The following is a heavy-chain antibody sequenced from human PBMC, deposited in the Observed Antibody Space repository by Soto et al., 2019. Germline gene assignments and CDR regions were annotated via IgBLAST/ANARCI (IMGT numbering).Heavy chain of an antibody. Sequence: QVQLKESGPGLVKPSQTLSLTCTVSGGSISSGDYYWSWIRQPPGQGLEWIGYSYYIGSTYYNLSRKSRVTISVDTSKNLFALKLSSVTPADTAVYDCDSSSYGYIFYDYCGKATLVTVSS. CDR1: GGSISSGDYY. CDR3: DSSSYGYIFYDY. CDR2: SYYIGST. J-gene: IGHJ4*02. V-gene: IGHV4-30-4*01. D-gene: IGHD5-18*01.